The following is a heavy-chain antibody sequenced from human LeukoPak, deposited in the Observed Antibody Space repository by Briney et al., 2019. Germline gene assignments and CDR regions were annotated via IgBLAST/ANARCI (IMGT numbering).Heavy chain of an antibody. CDR3: ARGRVSSSTWYSTYYYYFYMDV. D-gene: IGHD1-1*01. Sequence: SETLSLTCAVSGGSISSSNWWSWVRQPPGKGLEWIGEIYHSGSTNFNPSLNGRVSISRDTTKNLFSLRLRSVTAADTAVYFCARGRVSSSTWYSTYYYYFYMDVWGKGTTVTVPS. V-gene: IGHV4-4*02. CDR1: GGSISSSNW. CDR2: IYHSGST. J-gene: IGHJ6*03.